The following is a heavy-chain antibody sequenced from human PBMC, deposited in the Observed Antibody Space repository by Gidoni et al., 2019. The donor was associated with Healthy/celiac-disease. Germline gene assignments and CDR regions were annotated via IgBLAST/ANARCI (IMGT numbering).Heavy chain of an antibody. CDR2: IYWDYDK. V-gene: IGHV2-5*02. CDR3: AHVTLRMYYDYVWGSYRIPPPPKQDFDY. D-gene: IGHD3-16*02. Sequence: QITLKESGPTLVNPTQTPTLTCTFSGFSLRTSGVGAGFIRPPPGKALEWLALIYWDYDKRYIRSLKSKLTITKDTSKNHVVLTMTNMDTVDTATYYCAHVTLRMYYDYVWGSYRIPPPPKQDFDYWGQGTLVTVSS. CDR1: GFSLRTSGVG. J-gene: IGHJ4*02.